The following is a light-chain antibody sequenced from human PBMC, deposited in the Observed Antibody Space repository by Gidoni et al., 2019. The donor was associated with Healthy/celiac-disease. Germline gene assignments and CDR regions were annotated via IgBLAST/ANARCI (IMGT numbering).Light chain of an antibody. CDR3: QAWDSSTYVV. CDR2: QDS. Sequence: SYELTQPPSVSVSPGQTASITCSGDKLGDKYACWYQQKQGQSPVLVIYQDSKRPSGIRERFSGSNSGNTATLTISETQAMDEADYYCQAWDSSTYVVFGGGTKLTVL. J-gene: IGLJ2*01. V-gene: IGLV3-1*01. CDR1: KLGDKY.